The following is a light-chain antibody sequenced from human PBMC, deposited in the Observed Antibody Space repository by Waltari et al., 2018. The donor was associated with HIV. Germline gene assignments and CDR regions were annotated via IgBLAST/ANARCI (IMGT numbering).Light chain of an antibody. CDR1: QSVASNY. V-gene: IGKV3-20*01. Sequence: EIVLTQSPGTLSLSPGERANLSCRASQSVASNYIAWYQQRPGQAPRFLIYGASSRATGIPDRFTGSASGADFTLTISRLEPEDFGMYYCQHYGSSPPPTFGQGTRLEIK. CDR2: GAS. CDR3: QHYGSSPPPT. J-gene: IGKJ5*01.